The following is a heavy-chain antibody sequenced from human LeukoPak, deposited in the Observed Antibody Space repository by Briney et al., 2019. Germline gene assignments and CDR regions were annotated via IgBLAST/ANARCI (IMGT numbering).Heavy chain of an antibody. CDR1: GGSFSGYY. V-gene: IGHV4-34*01. CDR3: AVEESTVTFDY. CDR2: INHSGST. J-gene: IGHJ4*02. Sequence: SETLSLTCAVYGGSFSGYYWSWIRQPPGKGLEWIGEINHSGSTNYNPSLKSRVTISVDTSKNQFSLKLSSVTAADTAVYYCAVEESTVTFDYWGQGTLVTVSS. D-gene: IGHD4-11*01.